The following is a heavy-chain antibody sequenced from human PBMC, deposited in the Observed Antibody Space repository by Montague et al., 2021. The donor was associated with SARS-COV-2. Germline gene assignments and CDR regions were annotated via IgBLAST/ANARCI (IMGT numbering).Heavy chain of an antibody. D-gene: IGHD2/OR15-2a*01. CDR2: IYTTGST. J-gene: IGHJ4*02. CDR3: ARDDFRWDFDC. V-gene: IGHV4-61*02. CDR1: GDSITRDVSY. Sequence: TLSLTCTVSGDSITRDVSYWSWIRKPAGKGLEWIGRIYTTGSTNYNPSLKSRLTISLDTSKNQFSLKLSSVTAADTAVYYCARDDFRWDFDCWGQGTLVTVSS.